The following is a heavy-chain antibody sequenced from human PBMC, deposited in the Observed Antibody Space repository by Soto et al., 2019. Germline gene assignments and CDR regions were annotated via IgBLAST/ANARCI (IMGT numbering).Heavy chain of an antibody. D-gene: IGHD3-3*01. Sequence: SETLSLTCSVSGGTISGYYWTWIRQPAGKGLEWIGRTYSSGNTKHNPSLQSRVTMSLDTSNNQFSLRLTSVTAADTAVYYCARGQRFSDWFDPWGQGTLVTVSS. J-gene: IGHJ5*02. CDR1: GGTISGYY. V-gene: IGHV4-4*07. CDR3: ARGQRFSDWFDP. CDR2: TYSSGNT.